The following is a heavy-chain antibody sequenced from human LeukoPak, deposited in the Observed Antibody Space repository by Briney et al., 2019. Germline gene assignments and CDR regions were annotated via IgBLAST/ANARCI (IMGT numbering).Heavy chain of an antibody. V-gene: IGHV3-30*02. CDR2: IRYDGINK. Sequence: PGGSLRLSCAASGFTFSTYGMHWVRQAPGKGLQWVAFIRYDGINKYYADSVKGRFTISRDNSKNTLYLQMNSLRAEDTAVYYCARGRPARWGQGTLVTVSS. CDR3: ARGRPAR. J-gene: IGHJ4*02. D-gene: IGHD1-1*01. CDR1: GFTFSTYG.